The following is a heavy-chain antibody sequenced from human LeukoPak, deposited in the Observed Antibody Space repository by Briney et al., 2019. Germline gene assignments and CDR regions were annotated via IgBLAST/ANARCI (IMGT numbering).Heavy chain of an antibody. CDR1: GFTFSSYA. J-gene: IGHJ4*02. D-gene: IGHD3-22*01. CDR3: ARESLGSSGYYRDY. Sequence: PGGSLRLSCAASGFTFSSYAMNWVRQAPGKGLEWVSSISSSSSYIYYADSVKGRFTISRDNAKNSLYLQMNSLRAEDTAVYYCARESLGSSGYYRDYWGQGTLVTVSS. V-gene: IGHV3-21*01. CDR2: ISSSSSYI.